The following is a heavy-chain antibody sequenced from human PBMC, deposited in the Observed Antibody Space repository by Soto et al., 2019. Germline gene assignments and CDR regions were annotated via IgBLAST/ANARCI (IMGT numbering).Heavy chain of an antibody. CDR3: ARRYSKYLPLDY. CDR2: ISTSGSNI. Sequence: EVQLVESGGGLVQPGGSLRVSCEASGFIFNRYEMHWVRQAPGKGLEWVSYISTSGSNINYADSVTGRFTISRDNAKNSLYLDMSSLRAEDTAVYFCARRYSKYLPLDYWCQGTLVTVSS. D-gene: IGHD4-4*01. CDR1: GFIFNRYE. V-gene: IGHV3-48*03. J-gene: IGHJ4*02.